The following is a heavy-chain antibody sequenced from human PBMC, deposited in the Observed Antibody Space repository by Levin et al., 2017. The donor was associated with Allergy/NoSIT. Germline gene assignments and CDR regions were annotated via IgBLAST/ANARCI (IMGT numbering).Heavy chain of an antibody. D-gene: IGHD2-15*01. CDR1: GGSISSSSYY. Sequence: SETLSLTCTVSGGSISSSSYYWGWIRQPPGKGLEWIGSIYYSGSTYYNPSLKSRVTISVDTSKNQFSLKLSSVTAADTAVYYCASNHIVVVVAAISSFDYWGQGTLVTVSS. CDR3: ASNHIVVVVAAISSFDY. CDR2: IYYSGST. V-gene: IGHV4-39*01. J-gene: IGHJ4*02.